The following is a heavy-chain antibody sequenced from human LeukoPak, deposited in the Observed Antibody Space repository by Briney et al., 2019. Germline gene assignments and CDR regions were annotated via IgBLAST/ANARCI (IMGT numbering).Heavy chain of an antibody. CDR3: ARSSTVTTWDAFDI. Sequence: GGSLRLSCAASGFTVITNYMSWVRQAPGKGLEWVAVIWYDGSNKYYADSVKGRFTISRDNSKNTLYLQMNSLRAEDTAVYYCARSSTVTTWDAFDIWGQGTMVTVSS. V-gene: IGHV3-33*08. CDR2: IWYDGSNK. J-gene: IGHJ3*02. D-gene: IGHD4-17*01. CDR1: GFTVITNY.